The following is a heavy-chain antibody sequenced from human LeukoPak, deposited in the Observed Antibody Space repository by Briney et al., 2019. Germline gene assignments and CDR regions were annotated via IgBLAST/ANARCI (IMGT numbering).Heavy chain of an antibody. V-gene: IGHV3-21*01. CDR1: GFTFSSYS. Sequence: PGGSLRLSCAASGFTFSSYSMKWVRQAPGKGLEWVSSISSSSSYIYYADSVKGRFTISRDNAKSSLYLQMNSLRAEDTAVYYCARENYLMGIHPHYMDVWGKGTTVTVSS. CDR2: ISSSSSYI. J-gene: IGHJ6*03. D-gene: IGHD7-27*01. CDR3: ARENYLMGIHPHYMDV.